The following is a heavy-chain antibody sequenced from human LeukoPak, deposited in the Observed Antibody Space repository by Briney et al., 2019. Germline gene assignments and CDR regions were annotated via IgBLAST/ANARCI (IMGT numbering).Heavy chain of an antibody. CDR2: ISTYSDNA. CDR1: GYTFTAYG. V-gene: IGHV1-18*01. J-gene: IGHJ4*02. Sequence: SVKVSCKASGYTFTAYGFTWVRQAPGQGLEWMGWISTYSDNANYAQNLQGRVTMTTDTSTTTAYMELRSLRSDDTAVYYCARTTAWARTKFDYWGQGTLVTVSS. D-gene: IGHD1-14*01. CDR3: ARTTAWARTKFDY.